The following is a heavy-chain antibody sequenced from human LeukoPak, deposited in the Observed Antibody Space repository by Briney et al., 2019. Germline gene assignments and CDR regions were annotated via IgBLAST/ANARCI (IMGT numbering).Heavy chain of an antibody. CDR1: GFTVSSNY. CDR3: ASTVTTPYYYYGMDV. Sequence: GGSLRLSCAASGFTVSSNYMSWVRQAPGTGLEWVLVIYSGGSTYYADSVKGRFTISRDNSKNTLYLQMNSLRAEDTAVYYCASTVTTPYYYYGMDVWGQGTTVTVSS. D-gene: IGHD4-17*01. CDR2: IYSGGST. V-gene: IGHV3-66*01. J-gene: IGHJ6*02.